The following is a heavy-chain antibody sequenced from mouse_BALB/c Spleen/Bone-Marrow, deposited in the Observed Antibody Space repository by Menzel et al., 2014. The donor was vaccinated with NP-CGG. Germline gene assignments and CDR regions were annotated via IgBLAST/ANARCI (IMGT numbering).Heavy chain of an antibody. D-gene: IGHD3-1*01. J-gene: IGHJ4*01. CDR1: GYAFTNYL. CDR3: ARHLGPAYAMHY. CDR2: INPGSGGT. V-gene: IGHV1-54*01. Sequence: VQLQQSGAELVRPGTSVKVSCKASGYAFTNYLIEWVKRRPGQGLEWIGVINPGSGGTNYNENFKGKATLTADKSSSTAYMQLSRLTSEDSAVYFCARHLGPAYAMHYWGQGTSVTVSS.